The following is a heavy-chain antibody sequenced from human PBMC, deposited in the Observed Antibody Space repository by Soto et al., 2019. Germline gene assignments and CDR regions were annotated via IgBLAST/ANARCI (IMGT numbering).Heavy chain of an antibody. V-gene: IGHV3-30-3*01. D-gene: IGHD6-6*01. J-gene: IGHJ6*02. CDR1: GFNFSSYA. CDR2: ISYDGSNK. Sequence: GGSLRLSCAASGFNFSSYAMHWVRQAPGKGLEWVAVISYDGSNKYYADSVKGRFTISRDNSKNTLYLQMNSLRAEDTAVYYCASPLALAARPDYYYGMDVWGQGTTVTVSS. CDR3: ASPLALAARPDYYYGMDV.